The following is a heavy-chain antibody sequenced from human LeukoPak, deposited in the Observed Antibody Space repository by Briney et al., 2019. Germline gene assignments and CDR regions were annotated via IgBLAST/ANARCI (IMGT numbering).Heavy chain of an antibody. CDR1: GFTFSSYG. D-gene: IGHD2-2*01. CDR3: AKDRSHCSSTSCYGNWFDP. Sequence: PGGSLRLSCAASGFTFSSYGMHWVRQAPGKGLEWVAVISYDGSNKYYADSVKGRFTISRDNSKNTLYLQMNSLRAEDTAVYYCAKDRSHCSSTSCYGNWFDPWGQGTLVTVSS. J-gene: IGHJ5*02. CDR2: ISYDGSNK. V-gene: IGHV3-30*18.